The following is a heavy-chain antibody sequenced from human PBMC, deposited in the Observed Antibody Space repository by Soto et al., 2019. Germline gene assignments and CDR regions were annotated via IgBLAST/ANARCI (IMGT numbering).Heavy chain of an antibody. CDR2: VSHDGRNT. Sequence: VQLVESGGGVVQPGRSLRLSCAASGFTFSDYAMHWVRQAPGKGLEWVAVVSHDGRNTHYADSVKGRFTISRDSSKNTVTWEMTSLRAEDRAVIYWPKGGRQWLVTSDFNYWGQGALVTVSS. CDR1: GFTFSDYA. CDR3: PKGGRQWLVTSDFNY. J-gene: IGHJ4*02. V-gene: IGHV3-30*18. D-gene: IGHD6-19*01.